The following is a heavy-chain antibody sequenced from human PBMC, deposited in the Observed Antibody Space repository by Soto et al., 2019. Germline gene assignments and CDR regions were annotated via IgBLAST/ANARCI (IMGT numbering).Heavy chain of an antibody. J-gene: IGHJ6*02. Sequence: GASLKISCKGSGYSFTSYWLSWVRQLPGKGLEWMGRIDPSDSYTNYSPSFQGHVTISADKSISTAYLQWSSLKASDTAMYYCASLPDSSSAGYYYYYGMDVWGQGTTVTVSS. V-gene: IGHV5-10-1*01. CDR2: IDPSDSYT. CDR3: ASLPDSSSAGYYYYYGMDV. CDR1: GYSFTSYW. D-gene: IGHD6-6*01.